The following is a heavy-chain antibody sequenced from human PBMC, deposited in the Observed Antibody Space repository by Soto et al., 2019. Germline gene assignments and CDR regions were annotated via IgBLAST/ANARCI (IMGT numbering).Heavy chain of an antibody. CDR2: IYYRGST. D-gene: IGHD3-9*01. J-gene: IGHJ4*02. Sequence: QVQLQESGPGLVKPSQTLSLTCTVSGGSISSGGYYWSWIRQHPGKGLEWIGYIYYRGSTYYNPSLKSRVTISVDTSKNQFSLKLSSVTAADTAVYYCARVSRSGYSSHFDYWGQGTLVTVSS. V-gene: IGHV4-31*03. CDR3: ARVSRSGYSSHFDY. CDR1: GGSISSGGYY.